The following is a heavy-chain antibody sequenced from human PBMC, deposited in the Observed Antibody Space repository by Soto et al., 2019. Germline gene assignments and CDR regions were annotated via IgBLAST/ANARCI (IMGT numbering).Heavy chain of an antibody. CDR2: IYWNDDK. J-gene: IGHJ3*02. D-gene: IGHD5-18*01. CDR1: GFSLSTSGVG. Sequence: SGPTLVNPTQTLTLTCTFSGFSLSTSGVGVGWIRQPPGKALEWLALIYWNDDKRYXPSXKSRLTITKDTSKNQWVLTMTNMDPADTATYYCARLQPPPRGYSYGYCAFYIRGQGTPVTVSS. CDR3: ARLQPPPRGYSYGYCAFYI. V-gene: IGHV2-5*01.